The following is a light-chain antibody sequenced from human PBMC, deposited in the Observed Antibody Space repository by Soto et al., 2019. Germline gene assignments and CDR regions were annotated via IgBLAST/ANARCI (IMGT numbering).Light chain of an antibody. Sequence: QSVLTQPPSASGTPGQRVTIACSGSTPNIGSTTVKGYQQLPETAPKLLIYNNNQRPSGVPDRFSGSKSGTSASLAISGLQSEDEADYYCAAWDDSLNGVVFGGGTKLTVL. CDR3: AAWDDSLNGVV. J-gene: IGLJ3*02. CDR2: NNN. V-gene: IGLV1-44*01. CDR1: TPNIGSTT.